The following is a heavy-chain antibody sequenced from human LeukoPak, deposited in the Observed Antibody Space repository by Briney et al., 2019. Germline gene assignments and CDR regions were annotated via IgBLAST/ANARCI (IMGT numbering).Heavy chain of an antibody. CDR2: VNPNSGNT. D-gene: IGHD6-19*01. Sequence: GASVKVSCKATGYTFTSYPINWVRQATGQGLEWMGWVNPNSGNTGYAQKFQGRVTMTRNTSTSTAYMELNSLRSEDTAVYYCARDAQSYSSGRDDGHYWGQGTLLIVSS. J-gene: IGHJ4*02. CDR1: GYTFTSYP. CDR3: ARDAQSYSSGRDDGHY. V-gene: IGHV1-8*01.